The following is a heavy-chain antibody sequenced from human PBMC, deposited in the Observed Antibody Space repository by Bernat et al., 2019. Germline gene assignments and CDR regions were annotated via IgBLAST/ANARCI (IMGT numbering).Heavy chain of an antibody. J-gene: IGHJ4*02. CDR1: GFTFSSYG. D-gene: IGHD6-13*01. V-gene: IGHV3-33*01. CDR3: AGLGSSWSFDY. Sequence: QVQLVESGGGVVQPGRSLRLSCAASGFTFSSYGMHWVRQAPGKGLEWVAVIWYDGSNKYYADSVKGRFTISRDNSKNTVYLQMDSLRAEDTAVYYCAGLGSSWSFDYWGQGSLVTVSS. CDR2: IWYDGSNK.